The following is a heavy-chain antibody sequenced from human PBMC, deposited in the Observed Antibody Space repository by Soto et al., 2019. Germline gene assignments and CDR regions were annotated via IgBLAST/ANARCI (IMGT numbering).Heavy chain of an antibody. CDR2: IWYDGSNK. V-gene: IGHV3-33*01. Sequence: QVQLVESGGCVVQPVRSLRLSCAASGFSFSSYGMHWVRQAPGKGLEWVAVIWYDGSNKYYADSVKGQFTISRDNAKNPLYLQINGLRAEDTAVYYCERDGLKARQLLSPPECYMDVWGKGTTVTVSS. CDR1: GFSFSSYG. D-gene: IGHD6-6*01. CDR3: ERDGLKARQLLSPPECYMDV. J-gene: IGHJ6*03.